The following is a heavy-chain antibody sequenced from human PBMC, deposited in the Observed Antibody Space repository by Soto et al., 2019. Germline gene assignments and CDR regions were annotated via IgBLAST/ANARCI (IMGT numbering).Heavy chain of an antibody. CDR3: TRDLGGSSTNFDY. CDR2: ISAYNGNT. CDR1: GYTFSTLG. J-gene: IGHJ4*02. Sequence: QVQLVQSGTEVKKPGDSVKVSCKASGYTFSTLGITWVRQAPGQGLEWMGWISAYNGNTNYAQRLQGRVTVTTDTSTSTAYMDRRSLTSDDTAVYYCTRDLGGSSTNFDYWGQGTLVIVSS. V-gene: IGHV1-18*01. D-gene: IGHD2-15*01.